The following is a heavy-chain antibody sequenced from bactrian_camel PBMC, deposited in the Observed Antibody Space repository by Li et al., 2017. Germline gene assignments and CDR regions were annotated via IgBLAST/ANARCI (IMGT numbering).Heavy chain of an antibody. Sequence: HVQLVESGGGSAQAGGSLRLTCVLTESHNVDYCMGWYRQTTGKEREVVARVYTQPSSTFFPDSVKGRFTLSRDETGNTVYLQMNSLKPEDTAMYYCAANLARYLCDYYLKRPALAFWGQGTQVTVS. J-gene: IGHJ4*01. CDR3: AANLARYLCDYYLKRPALAF. CDR1: ESHNVDYC. D-gene: IGHD4*01. CDR2: VYTQPSST. V-gene: IGHV3S63*01.